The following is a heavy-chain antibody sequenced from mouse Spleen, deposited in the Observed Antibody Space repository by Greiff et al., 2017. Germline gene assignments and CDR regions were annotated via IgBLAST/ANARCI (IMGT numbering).Heavy chain of an antibody. V-gene: IGHV1-59*01. CDR3: ARSGTDRFAY. CDR2: IDPSDSYT. D-gene: IGHD3-3*01. J-gene: IGHJ3*01. CDR1: GYTFTSYW. Sequence: QVQLQQSGAELVKPGASVKMSCKASGYTFTSYWMHWVKQRPGQGLEWIGVIDPSDSYTSYNQKFKGKATLTVDTSSSTAYMQLSSLTSEDSAVYFCARSGTDRFAYWGQGTLVTVSA.